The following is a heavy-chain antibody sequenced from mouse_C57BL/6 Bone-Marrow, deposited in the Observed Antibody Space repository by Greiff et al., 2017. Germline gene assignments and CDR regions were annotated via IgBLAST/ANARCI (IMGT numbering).Heavy chain of an antibody. J-gene: IGHJ3*01. CDR3: ARFTTVVARGFAY. V-gene: IGHV1-4*01. CDR2: INPSSGYT. D-gene: IGHD1-1*01. CDR1: GYTFTSYT. Sequence: QVQLQQSGAELARPGASVKMSCKASGYTFTSYTMHWVKQRPGPGLEWIGYINPSSGYTKYNQKFKDKATLTADKSSSTAYMQLSSLTSEDSAVYYCARFTTVVARGFAYWGQGTLVTVSA.